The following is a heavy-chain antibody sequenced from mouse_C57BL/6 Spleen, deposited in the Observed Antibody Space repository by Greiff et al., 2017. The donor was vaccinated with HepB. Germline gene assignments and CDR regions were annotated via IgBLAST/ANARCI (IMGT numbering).Heavy chain of an antibody. CDR2: ISNLAYSI. Sequence: EVQGVESGGGLVQPGGSLKLSCAASGFTFSDYGMAWVRQAPRKGPEWVAFISNLAYSIYYADTVTGRFTISRETAKNTLYLEMSSLRSEDTAMYYCARLYGNYGPFFAYWGQGTLVTVSA. V-gene: IGHV5-15*01. D-gene: IGHD2-1*01. CDR3: ARLYGNYGPFFAY. J-gene: IGHJ3*01. CDR1: GFTFSDYG.